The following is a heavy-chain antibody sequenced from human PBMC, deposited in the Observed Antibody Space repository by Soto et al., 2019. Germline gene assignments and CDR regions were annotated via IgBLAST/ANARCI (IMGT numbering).Heavy chain of an antibody. CDR1: GYSFPIYW. Sequence: GESLKISCKGSGYSFPIYWIAWVRQMPGKGLEWMGVIYPADSDTRYSPSFQGQVSISADKSVSTAYLQWSSLQASDTAIYYCARQDGDGLYYFDYWGQGTPVTVSS. D-gene: IGHD4-17*01. CDR2: IYPADSDT. J-gene: IGHJ4*02. V-gene: IGHV5-51*01. CDR3: ARQDGDGLYYFDY.